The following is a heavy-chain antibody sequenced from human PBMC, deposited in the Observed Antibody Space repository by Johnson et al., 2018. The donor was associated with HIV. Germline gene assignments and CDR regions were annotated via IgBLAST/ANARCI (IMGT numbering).Heavy chain of an antibody. J-gene: IGHJ3*02. Sequence: VQLVESGGGLIQPGGSLRLSCAASVFTVSSNYMSWVRQAPGKGLVWVSIIYSGGSTYYADSVKGRFTISRDNSKNTVYLQMNSLRAEDTAVYYCARSPPSYGSGSYLGLDAFDIWGKGTMVTVSS. CDR1: VFTVSSNY. D-gene: IGHD3-10*01. V-gene: IGHV3-53*01. CDR3: ARSPPSYGSGSYLGLDAFDI. CDR2: IYSGGST.